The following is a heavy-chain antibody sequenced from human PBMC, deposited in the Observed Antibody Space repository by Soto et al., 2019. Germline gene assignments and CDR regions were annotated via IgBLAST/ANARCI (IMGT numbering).Heavy chain of an antibody. CDR3: ARSHYYDSSGYYFDY. CDR1: GGSISSYY. J-gene: IGHJ4*02. CDR2: IYYSGST. V-gene: IGHV4-59*01. D-gene: IGHD3-22*01. Sequence: PSETLSLTCTVSGGSISSYYWSWIRQPPGKGLEWIGYIYYSGSTNYNPSLKSRVTISVDTSKNQFSLKLSSVTAADTAVYYCARSHYYDSSGYYFDYWGQGTLVTVSS.